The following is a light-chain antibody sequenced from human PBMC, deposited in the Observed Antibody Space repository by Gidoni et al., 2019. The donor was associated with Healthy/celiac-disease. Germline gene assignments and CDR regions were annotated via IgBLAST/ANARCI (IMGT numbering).Light chain of an antibody. CDR1: QSVSSSY. CDR2: GAS. CDR3: QQYGSSPYT. Sequence: EIVLTRSPATLSLSPGERATLSCRASQSVSSSYLAWYQQKPGQAPRLLIYGASSRATGIPDRFSGSGSGTDFTLTISRLEREDFAVYYCQQYGSSPYTFGQGTKLEIK. V-gene: IGKV3-20*01. J-gene: IGKJ2*01.